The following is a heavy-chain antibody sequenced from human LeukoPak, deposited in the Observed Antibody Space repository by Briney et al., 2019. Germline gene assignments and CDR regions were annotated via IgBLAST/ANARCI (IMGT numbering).Heavy chain of an antibody. CDR3: AKAGAAAPFVDY. Sequence: GGSLRLSCAASGFTFSSYGMHWVRQAPGKGLEWVAVISYDGSNKYYADSVKGRFTISRDNSKNTLYLQMNSLRAGDTAVYYCAKAGAAAPFVDYWGQGTLVTVSS. CDR1: GFTFSSYG. J-gene: IGHJ4*02. V-gene: IGHV3-30*18. CDR2: ISYDGSNK. D-gene: IGHD6-13*01.